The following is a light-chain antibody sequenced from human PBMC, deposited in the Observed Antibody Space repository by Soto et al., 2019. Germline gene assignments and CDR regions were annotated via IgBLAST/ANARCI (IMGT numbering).Light chain of an antibody. CDR1: QSLLDSDGETY. CDR2: KTS. CDR3: MQATQFPHT. J-gene: IGKJ2*01. V-gene: IGKV2-24*01. Sequence: EIVMTQTPLSSPVTLGQPASISCRSSQSLLDSDGETYLSWLQQRPGQPPRLLIYKTSSRFSGVPDRFSGSGAGTDFTLKISRVEVEDVGVYYCMQATQFPHTFGQGTKLEI.